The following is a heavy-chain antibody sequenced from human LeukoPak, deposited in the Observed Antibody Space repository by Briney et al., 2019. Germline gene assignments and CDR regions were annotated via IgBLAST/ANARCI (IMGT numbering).Heavy chain of an antibody. CDR2: INHSGST. D-gene: IGHD3-10*01. CDR1: GGSFSGYY. CDR3: ARHYDSGTYPLDY. V-gene: IGHV4-34*01. J-gene: IGHJ4*02. Sequence: PSETLPLTCAVYGGSFSGYYWSWIRQPPGKGLEWIGEINHSGSTNYNPSLKSRVTISVDTSKNQFSLKLSSVTAADTAVYYCARHYDSGTYPLDYWGQGTLVTVSS.